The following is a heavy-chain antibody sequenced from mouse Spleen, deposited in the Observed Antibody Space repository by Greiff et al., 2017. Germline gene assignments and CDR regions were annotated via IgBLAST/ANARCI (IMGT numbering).Heavy chain of an antibody. J-gene: IGHJ2*01. D-gene: IGHD1-2*01. CDR1: GYTFTDYY. Sequence: VQLQQSGPELVKPGASVKISCKASGYTFTDYYMNWVKQSHGKSLEWIGDINPNNGGTSYNQKFKGKATLTVDKSSSTAYMELRSLTSEDSAVYYCARGLLRLDYWGQGTTLTVSS. V-gene: IGHV1-26*01. CDR2: INPNNGGT. CDR3: ARGLLRLDY.